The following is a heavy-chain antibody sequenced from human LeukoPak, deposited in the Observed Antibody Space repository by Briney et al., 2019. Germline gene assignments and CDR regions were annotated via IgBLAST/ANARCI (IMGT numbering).Heavy chain of an antibody. CDR2: ISGSGGST. Sequence: AGGSLRLSCAASGFTFSSYGMSWVRQAPGKGLEWVSAISGSGGSTYYADSVKGRFTISRDNSKNTLYLQMNSLRAEDTAVYYCAKDHDADSRSLLWFGELLLSPYYFDYWGQGTLVTVSS. CDR3: AKDHDADSRSLLWFGELLLSPYYFDY. D-gene: IGHD3-10*01. V-gene: IGHV3-23*01. CDR1: GFTFSSYG. J-gene: IGHJ4*02.